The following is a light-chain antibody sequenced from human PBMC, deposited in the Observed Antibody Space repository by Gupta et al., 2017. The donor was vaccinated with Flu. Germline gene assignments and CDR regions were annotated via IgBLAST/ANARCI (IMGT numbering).Light chain of an antibody. J-gene: IGLJ3*02. Sequence: SYELTQPPSVSVSPGQTARITCSGDALPKQYAFWYQQKAGQAPGLVIYKDTDRLSGIPERFSGSSSGTTVTLTISGVQAEDEADYYCQSADSSGAYVVFGGGTKLTVL. V-gene: IGLV3-25*03. CDR2: KDT. CDR1: ALPKQY. CDR3: QSADSSGAYVV.